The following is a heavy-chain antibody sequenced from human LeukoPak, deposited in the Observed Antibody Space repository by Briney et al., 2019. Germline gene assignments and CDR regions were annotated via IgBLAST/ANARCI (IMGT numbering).Heavy chain of an antibody. CDR2: IYYSGRT. CDR3: ARGTGVAVAGNY. J-gene: IGHJ4*02. V-gene: IGHV4-31*03. CDR1: GGSISSGGYY. Sequence: NPSQTLSLTCTVSGGSISSGGYYWSWIRQHPGKGPEWIGYIYYSGRTNYNPSLKSRVIMSVDTSKNQFSLRLSSVTAADTAVYYCARGTGVAVAGNYWGQGTLVTVSS. D-gene: IGHD6-19*01.